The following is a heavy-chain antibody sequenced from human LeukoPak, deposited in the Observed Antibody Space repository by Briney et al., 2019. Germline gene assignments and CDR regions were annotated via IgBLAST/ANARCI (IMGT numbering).Heavy chain of an antibody. J-gene: IGHJ3*02. V-gene: IGHV3-64D*06. CDR1: GFSFSSYA. Sequence: GGSLRLSCSASGFSFSSYALHWVRQAPGKGLQYVSGINSHGDNTYYADSVRGRFTISRDNSKNTVFLQMSSLRAEDTALYYCVKTMIPFGGLIRTDAFDIWGPGTTVTVSS. CDR2: INSHGDNT. CDR3: VKTMIPFGGLIRTDAFDI. D-gene: IGHD3-16*01.